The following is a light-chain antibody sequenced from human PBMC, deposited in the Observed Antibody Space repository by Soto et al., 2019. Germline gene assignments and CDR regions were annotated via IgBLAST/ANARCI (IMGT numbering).Light chain of an antibody. CDR3: QQYGSLSWT. Sequence: EIVLTQSPATLSLSPGERSTLSCRASQNVDTNYLAWYQQKPGQAPRIIIFGASGRATGTPDRFSGSGSGTDFTLTISRLEPEDFAMYYCQQYGSLSWTFGQGTKVDIK. CDR2: GAS. J-gene: IGKJ1*01. CDR1: QNVDTNY. V-gene: IGKV3-20*01.